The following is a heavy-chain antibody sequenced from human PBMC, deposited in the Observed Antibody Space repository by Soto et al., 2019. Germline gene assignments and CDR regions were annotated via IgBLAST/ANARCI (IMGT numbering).Heavy chain of an antibody. V-gene: IGHV3-64*01. CDR1: GFTFSDYA. CDR2: INSNGGGT. D-gene: IGHD3-10*01. J-gene: IGHJ4*02. CDR3: AGSTGGF. Sequence: EVQLVESGGGLVQPGGSLRLSCAASGFTFSDYAMHWVRQAPGKGLEYVAAINSNGGGTYYATSVKGRFIISRDNSQNTLNLQRGSQRAEDMAVDYCAGSTGGFWGQGTLVTVSS.